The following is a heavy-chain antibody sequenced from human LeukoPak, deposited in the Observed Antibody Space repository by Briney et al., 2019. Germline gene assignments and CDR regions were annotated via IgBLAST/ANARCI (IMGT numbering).Heavy chain of an antibody. J-gene: IGHJ4*02. D-gene: IGHD1-1*01. Sequence: SETLSLTCTVSGGSISSGGYYWSWIRQPPGKGLEWIGCIYHSGSTYYNPSLKSRVTISVDRSKNQFSLKLSSVTAADTAVYYCASNFGITPYWGQGTLVTVSS. CDR3: ASNFGITPY. CDR1: GGSISSGGYY. CDR2: IYHSGST. V-gene: IGHV4-30-2*01.